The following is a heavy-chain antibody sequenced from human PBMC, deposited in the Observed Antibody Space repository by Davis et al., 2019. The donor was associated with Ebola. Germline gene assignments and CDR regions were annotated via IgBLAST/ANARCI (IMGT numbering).Heavy chain of an antibody. CDR3: AKSDWNDVSDY. V-gene: IGHV3-23*01. CDR1: GFIFDSYA. CDR2: ISGSGDTT. Sequence: GESLKIPREASGFIFDSYAMSWVRQAPGKGLDWVSTISGSGDTTYYADAVRGRFTISRDNSKNTLFLQMSSLRADDTAVFYCAKSDWNDVSDYWGQGTLVTVSS. J-gene: IGHJ4*02. D-gene: IGHD1-1*01.